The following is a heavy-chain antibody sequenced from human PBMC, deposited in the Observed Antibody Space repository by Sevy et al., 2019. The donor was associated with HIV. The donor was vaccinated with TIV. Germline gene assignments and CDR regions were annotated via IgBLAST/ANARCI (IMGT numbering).Heavy chain of an antibody. D-gene: IGHD7-27*01. V-gene: IGHV3-74*01. CDR3: ARPSRTAPTGAFDS. Sequence: GGSLRLSCAASGFTFSSYWMHWVRQAPGKGLVWVSRINSDGTSTSYADSVKGRFTISRDNAKNTVFLQVNSLRAEDTATYYGARPSRTAPTGAFDSWGQGTLVTVSS. CDR1: GFTFSSYW. CDR2: INSDGTST. J-gene: IGHJ4*02.